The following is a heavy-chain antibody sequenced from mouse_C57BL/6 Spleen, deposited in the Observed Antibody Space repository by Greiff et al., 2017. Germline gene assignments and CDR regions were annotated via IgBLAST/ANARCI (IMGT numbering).Heavy chain of an antibody. J-gene: IGHJ2*01. Sequence: EVQLVESEGGLVQPGSSMKLSCTASGFTFSDYYMAWVRQVPEKGLEWVANINYDGSSTYYLDSLKSRFIISRDNAKNILYLQMSSLKSEDTATYYCARERAIYYGSSYVYFDYWGQGTTLTVSS. CDR1: GFTFSDYY. CDR3: ARERAIYYGSSYVYFDY. D-gene: IGHD1-1*01. CDR2: INYDGSST. V-gene: IGHV5-16*01.